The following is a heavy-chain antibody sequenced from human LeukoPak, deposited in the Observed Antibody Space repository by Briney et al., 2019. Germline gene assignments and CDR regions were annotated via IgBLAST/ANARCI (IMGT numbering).Heavy chain of an antibody. D-gene: IGHD1-26*01. Sequence: GASVKVSCKASCYTFTSYGISWVRQAPGQGLEWMGWISAYNGNTNYAQKLQGRVTMTTDTSTSTAYMELKSLRSGDTAVYYCARDLPRLVGARRATDYWGQGTLVTVSS. CDR2: ISAYNGNT. CDR1: CYTFTSYG. CDR3: ARDLPRLVGARRATDY. J-gene: IGHJ4*02. V-gene: IGHV1-18*01.